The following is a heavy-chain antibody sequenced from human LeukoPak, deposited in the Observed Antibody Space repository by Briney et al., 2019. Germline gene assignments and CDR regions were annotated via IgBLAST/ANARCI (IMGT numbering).Heavy chain of an antibody. CDR3: AKDKGYSYGRYFDL. V-gene: IGHV3-7*03. CDR2: IKQDGSEK. Sequence: GGSLRLSCAASGFTFSSYWMSWVRQAPGKGLEWVANIKQDGSEKYYVDSVKGRFTISRDNAKNSPYLQMNSLRAEDTALYYCAKDKGYSYGRYFDLWGRGTLVTVSS. J-gene: IGHJ2*01. D-gene: IGHD5-18*01. CDR1: GFTFSSYW.